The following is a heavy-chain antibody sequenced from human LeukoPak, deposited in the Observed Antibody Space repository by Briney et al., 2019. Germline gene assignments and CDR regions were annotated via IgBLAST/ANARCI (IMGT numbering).Heavy chain of an antibody. CDR2: IYHSGST. Sequence: SGTLSLTCAVSGGSISSSNWWSWVRQPPGKGLEWIGEIYHSGSTNYNPSLKSRVTISGDKSKYQFSLKLSSVTAADTAVYYCARRLDYDILTGYNDYWGQGTLVTVSS. CDR3: ARRLDYDILTGYNDY. D-gene: IGHD3-9*01. J-gene: IGHJ4*02. V-gene: IGHV4-4*02. CDR1: GGSISSSNW.